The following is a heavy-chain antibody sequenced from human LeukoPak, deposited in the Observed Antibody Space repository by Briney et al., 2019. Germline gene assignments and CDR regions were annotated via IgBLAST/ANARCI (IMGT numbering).Heavy chain of an antibody. CDR1: GGTFSSYA. V-gene: IGHV1-69*13. J-gene: IGHJ4*02. D-gene: IGHD5-18*01. CDR2: IIPISGTA. Sequence: SVKVSCKASGGTFSSYAISWVRQAPGQGLEWMGGIIPISGTANYAQKFQGRVTITADESTSTAYMELSSLRSEDTAVYYCTLSGYSYGLYFDYWGQGTLVTVSS. CDR3: TLSGYSYGLYFDY.